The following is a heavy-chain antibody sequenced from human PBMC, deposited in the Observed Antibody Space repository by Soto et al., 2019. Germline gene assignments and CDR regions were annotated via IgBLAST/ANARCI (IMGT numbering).Heavy chain of an antibody. J-gene: IGHJ6*02. CDR1: GGSISSYY. CDR3: ARHGLGYCSGGSCYYYYYYGMDV. V-gene: IGHV4-59*08. CDR2: IYYSGST. D-gene: IGHD2-15*01. Sequence: QVQLQESGPGLVKPSETLSLTCTVSGGSISSYYWSWIRQPPGKGLEWIGYIYYSGSTNYNPSLKSRVTISVDTSKNQFSLKLSSVTAADTAVYYCARHGLGYCSGGSCYYYYYYGMDVWDQGTTVTVSS.